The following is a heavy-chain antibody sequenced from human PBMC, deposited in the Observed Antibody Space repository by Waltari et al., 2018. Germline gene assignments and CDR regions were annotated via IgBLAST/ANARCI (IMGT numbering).Heavy chain of an antibody. J-gene: IGHJ4*02. V-gene: IGHV4-38-2*01. CDR3: ARQGTTIFGVVIIDSFDY. Sequence: GLEWIGSIYHSGSTYYNPSLKSRVTISVDTSKNQFSLKLSSVTAADTAVYYCARQGTTIFGVVIIDSFDYWGQGTLVTVSS. D-gene: IGHD3-3*01. CDR2: IYHSGST.